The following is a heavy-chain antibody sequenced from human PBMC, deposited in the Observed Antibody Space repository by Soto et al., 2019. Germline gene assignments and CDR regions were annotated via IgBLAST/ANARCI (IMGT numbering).Heavy chain of an antibody. CDR2: ISAYNGNT. V-gene: IGHV1-18*01. D-gene: IGHD2-2*01. CDR1: GYTFTSYG. CDR3: ARNKGYCSSTSCYYYYYYYYMDV. Sequence: ASVKVSCKASGYTFTSYGISWVRQAPGQGLEWMGWISAYNGNTNYAQKLQGRVTMTTDTSTSTAYMELRSLRSDDTAVYYCARNKGYCSSTSCYYYYYYYYMDVWGKGTTVTSP. J-gene: IGHJ6*03.